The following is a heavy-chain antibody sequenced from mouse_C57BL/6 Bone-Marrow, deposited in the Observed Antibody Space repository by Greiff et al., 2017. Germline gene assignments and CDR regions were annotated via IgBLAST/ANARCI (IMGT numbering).Heavy chain of an antibody. CDR1: GYTFTSYG. Sequence: VQLQHSGAELARPGASVKLSCKASGYTFTSYGISWVKQRTGQGLEWIGEIYPRSGNTYYNEKFKGKATLTADKSSSTAYMELRSLTSEDSAVYFCARELGRRYYAMDYWGQGTSVTVSS. CDR3: ARELGRRYYAMDY. D-gene: IGHD4-1*01. J-gene: IGHJ4*01. CDR2: IYPRSGNT. V-gene: IGHV1-81*01.